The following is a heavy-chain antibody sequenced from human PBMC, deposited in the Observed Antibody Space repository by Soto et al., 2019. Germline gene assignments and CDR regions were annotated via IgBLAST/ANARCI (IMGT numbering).Heavy chain of an antibody. CDR2: SYYSGTT. CDR3: ARASSPYFDLFSAFDP. CDR1: GASVTSGSYY. V-gene: IGHV4-61*01. D-gene: IGHD3-9*01. J-gene: IGHJ5*02. Sequence: SETLSLTCTVSGASVTSGSYYWSWIRQPPGKGLEWIGYSYYSGTTKYNPSLKSRVTISVDTAENQFSLKLTSVTAADTAVYFCARASSPYFDLFSAFDPWGQGTLVTVSS.